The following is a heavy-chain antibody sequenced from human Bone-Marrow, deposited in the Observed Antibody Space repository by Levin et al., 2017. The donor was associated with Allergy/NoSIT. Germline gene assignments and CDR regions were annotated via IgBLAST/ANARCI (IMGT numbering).Heavy chain of an antibody. CDR2: IRSKAYGGTT. D-gene: IGHD1-26*01. V-gene: IGHV3-49*03. J-gene: IGHJ4*02. CDR3: TRDGELLSEPLLTHFDY. CDR1: GFTFGDYA. Sequence: PGGSLRLSCTASGFTFGDYAMSWFRQAPGKGLEWVGFIRSKAYGGTTEYAASVKGRFTISRDDSKSIAYLQMNSLKTEDTAVYYCTRDGELLSEPLLTHFDYWGQGTLVTVSS.